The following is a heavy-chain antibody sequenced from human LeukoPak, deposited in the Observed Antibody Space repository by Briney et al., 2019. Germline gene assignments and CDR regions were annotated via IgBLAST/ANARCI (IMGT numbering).Heavy chain of an antibody. CDR2: IYYSGST. J-gene: IGHJ4*02. Sequence: KPSETLSLTCAVYGGSFSGYYWSWIRQPPGKGLEWIGYIYYSGSTYYNPSLKSRVTISVDTSKNQFSLKLSSVTAADTAVYYCARDRDGFDYWGQGTLVTVSS. V-gene: IGHV4-30-4*08. D-gene: IGHD3-10*01. CDR1: GGSFSGYY. CDR3: ARDRDGFDY.